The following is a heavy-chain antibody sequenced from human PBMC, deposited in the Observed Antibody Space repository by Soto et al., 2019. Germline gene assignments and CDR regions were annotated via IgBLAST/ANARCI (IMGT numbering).Heavy chain of an antibody. CDR2: IRSKANTYAT. D-gene: IGHD3-9*01. CDR3: TRQSYFDILTGHYHYYGMDG. J-gene: IGHJ6*02. Sequence: GGSLRLSCAASGFTFRGSIIHWVRQASGKGLEWVGHIRSKANTYATSYAASAKGRFTISRDDSKNTATLQMNSLKTEDTAVYYCTRQSYFDILTGHYHYYGMDGWGQGTTVTVSS. CDR1: GFTFRGSI. V-gene: IGHV3-73*01.